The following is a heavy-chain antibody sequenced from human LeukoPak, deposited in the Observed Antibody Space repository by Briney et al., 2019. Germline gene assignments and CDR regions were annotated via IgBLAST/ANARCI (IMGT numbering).Heavy chain of an antibody. D-gene: IGHD2-15*01. CDR3: ARLYCSGGSCRYYNWFDP. CDR1: GYTFTGYY. J-gene: IGHJ5*02. Sequence: ASVKVSCKASGYTFTGYYMHWVRQAPGQGLEWVGWINTNTGNPTYAQGFTGRFVFSLDTSVSTAYLQISRLKAEDTAIYYCARLYCSGGSCRYYNWFDPWGQGTLVTVSS. V-gene: IGHV7-4-1*02. CDR2: INTNTGNP.